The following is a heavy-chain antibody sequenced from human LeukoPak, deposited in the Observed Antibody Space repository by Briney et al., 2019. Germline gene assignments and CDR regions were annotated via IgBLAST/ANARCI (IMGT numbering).Heavy chain of an antibody. V-gene: IGHV3-30-3*01. J-gene: IGHJ3*02. D-gene: IGHD5-12*01. CDR1: GFTFSSYA. CDR3: ARAATDSGYVNDAFDI. CDR2: ISYDGSNK. Sequence: GRSLRLSCEASGFTFSSYAMHWVRQAPGKGLEWVAVISYDGSNKYYADSVKGRFTISRDNSKNTLYLQMDSLRAEDTAVYYCARAATDSGYVNDAFDIWGQGTMVTVSS.